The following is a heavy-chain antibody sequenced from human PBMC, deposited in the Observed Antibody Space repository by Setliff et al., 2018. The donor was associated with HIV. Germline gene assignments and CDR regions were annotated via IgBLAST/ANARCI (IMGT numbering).Heavy chain of an antibody. J-gene: IGHJ6*03. V-gene: IGHV4-61*05. Sequence: ASETLSLTCTVSGGSISSGGYFWGWIRQPPGKGLEWIGHIYINGITNYSPSLESRVTISVDTSKKQFSLKLSSVTAADTAVYFCARSRGGTTRGYMDVWGKGTTVTVSS. D-gene: IGHD4-17*01. CDR2: IYINGIT. CDR3: ARSRGGTTRGYMDV. CDR1: GGSISSGGYF.